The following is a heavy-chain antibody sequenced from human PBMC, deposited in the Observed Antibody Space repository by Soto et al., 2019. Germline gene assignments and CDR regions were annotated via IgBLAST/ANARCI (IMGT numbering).Heavy chain of an antibody. Sequence: GGSLRLSCAASGFTFSSYGMHWVRQAPGKGLEWVAVISYDGSNKYYADSVKGRFTISRDNSKNTLYLQMNSLRAEDTAVYYCARGQYSGSYYSEIDYWGQGTLVTVSS. CDR2: ISYDGSNK. V-gene: IGHV3-30*03. CDR3: ARGQYSGSYYSEIDY. D-gene: IGHD1-26*01. J-gene: IGHJ4*02. CDR1: GFTFSSYG.